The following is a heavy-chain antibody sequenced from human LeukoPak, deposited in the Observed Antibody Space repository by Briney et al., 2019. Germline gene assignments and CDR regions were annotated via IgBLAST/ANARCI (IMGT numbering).Heavy chain of an antibody. CDR2: ISGSGGST. CDR1: GFTFSDSY. V-gene: IGHV3-23*01. J-gene: IGHJ5*02. D-gene: IGHD2-2*01. CDR3: AKDRKAAASLVWFDP. Sequence: GGSLRLSCAASGFTFSDSYMTWIRQAPGKGLEWVSAISGSGGSTYYADSVKGRFTISRDNSKNTLYLQMNSLRAEDTAVYYCAKDRKAAASLVWFDPWGQGTLVTVSS.